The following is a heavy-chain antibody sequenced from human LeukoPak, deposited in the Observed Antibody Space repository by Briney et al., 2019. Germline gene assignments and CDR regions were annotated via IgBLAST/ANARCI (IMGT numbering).Heavy chain of an antibody. CDR2: IEKDGSAA. Sequence: PGGSLRLSCAVSGFTFSNYSMNWVRQAPGKGLEWVAKIEKDGSAAYYVDSMKGRFTISRDNAENSLYLQMNSLRAEDTAVYSCARAGVTNLLGETYWYFDLWGRGTLVTVSS. D-gene: IGHD1-26*01. CDR1: GFTFSNYS. V-gene: IGHV3-7*01. J-gene: IGHJ2*01. CDR3: ARAGVTNLLGETYWYFDL.